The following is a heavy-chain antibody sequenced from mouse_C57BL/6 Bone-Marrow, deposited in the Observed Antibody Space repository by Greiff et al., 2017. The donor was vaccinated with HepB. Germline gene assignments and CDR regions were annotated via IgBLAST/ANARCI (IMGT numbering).Heavy chain of an antibody. CDR2: IRSKSNNYAT. D-gene: IGHD2-4*01. V-gene: IGHV10-1*01. Sequence: EVMLVESGGGLVQPKGSLKLSCAASGFSFNTYAMNWVRQAPGKGLEWVARIRSKSNNYATYYADSVKDRFTISRDDSESMLYLQMNNLKTEDTAMYYCVRHRNYGVAYWGQGTLVTVSA. J-gene: IGHJ3*01. CDR1: GFSFNTYA. CDR3: VRHRNYGVAY.